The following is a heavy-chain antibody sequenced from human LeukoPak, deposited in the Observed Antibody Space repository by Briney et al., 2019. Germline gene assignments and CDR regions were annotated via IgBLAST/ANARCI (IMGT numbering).Heavy chain of an antibody. Sequence: ASETLSLTCAVYGGSFSGYYWSWIRQPPGKGLEWIGEINHSGSTNYNPSLKSRVTISVDTSKNQFSLKLSSVTAADTAVYYCARGNRGSSWYSPSALDRATYYYGMDVWGQGTTVTVSS. J-gene: IGHJ6*02. V-gene: IGHV4-34*01. D-gene: IGHD6-13*01. CDR1: GGSFSGYY. CDR2: INHSGST. CDR3: ARGNRGSSWYSPSALDRATYYYGMDV.